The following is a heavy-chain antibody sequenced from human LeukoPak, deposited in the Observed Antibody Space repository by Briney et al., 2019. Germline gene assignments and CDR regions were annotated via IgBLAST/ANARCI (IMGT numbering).Heavy chain of an antibody. Sequence: GRSLRLSCAASGFTFDDYAMHWVRQAPGKGLEWVSGISWNSGSIGCADSVKGRFTISRDNAKNSLYLQMNSLRAEDTALYYCAKCSSGWYWDAFDIWGQGTMVTVSS. CDR3: AKCSSGWYWDAFDI. D-gene: IGHD6-19*01. V-gene: IGHV3-9*01. J-gene: IGHJ3*02. CDR2: ISWNSGSI. CDR1: GFTFDDYA.